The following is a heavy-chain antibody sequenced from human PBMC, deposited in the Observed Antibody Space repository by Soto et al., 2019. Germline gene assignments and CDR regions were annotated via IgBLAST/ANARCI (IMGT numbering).Heavy chain of an antibody. CDR1: DGSFSGYY. D-gene: IGHD6-13*01. CDR2: INHSGST. Sequence: SETLSLTCAVYDGSFSGYYWSWIRQPPGKGLEWIGEINHSGSTNYNPSLKSRVTISVDTSKNQFSLKLSSVTAADTAVYYCARGGKQQLVRSQYFDLWVRGTLVTVS. J-gene: IGHJ2*01. V-gene: IGHV4-34*01. CDR3: ARGGKQQLVRSQYFDL.